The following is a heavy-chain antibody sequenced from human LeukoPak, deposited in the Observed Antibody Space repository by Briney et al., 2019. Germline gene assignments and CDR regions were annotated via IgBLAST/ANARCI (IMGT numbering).Heavy chain of an antibody. J-gene: IGHJ4*02. CDR2: IYYSGRT. Sequence: SSETLSLTCTVSGGSISTTSYYWGWIRQPPGKGLEWVGIIYYSGRTYYNPSLKSRVTISVDTSKNQFSLKLSSVTGADTAMYYCARVPVHRGMLFDYWGQGTLVTASS. CDR3: ARVPVHRGMLFDY. D-gene: IGHD2-8*01. CDR1: GGSISTTSYY. V-gene: IGHV4-39*07.